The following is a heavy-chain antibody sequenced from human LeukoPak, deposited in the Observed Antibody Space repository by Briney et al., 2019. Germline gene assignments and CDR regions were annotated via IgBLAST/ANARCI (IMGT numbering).Heavy chain of an antibody. CDR2: INPNSGGT. CDR3: ARDPPYYYGSGKKFDY. V-gene: IGHV1-2*02. J-gene: IGHJ4*02. D-gene: IGHD3-10*01. Sequence: ASVKVSCKASGNTFTGYYMHWVRQAPGQGLEWMGWINPNSGGTNYAQKFQGRVTMTRDTSTSTVYMELSSLRSEDTAVYYCARDPPYYYGSGKKFDYWGQGTLVTVSS. CDR1: GNTFTGYY.